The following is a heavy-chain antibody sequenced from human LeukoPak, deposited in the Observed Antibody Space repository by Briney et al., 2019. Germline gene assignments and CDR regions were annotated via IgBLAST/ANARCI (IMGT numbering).Heavy chain of an antibody. CDR3: ARTGRVYYDSSGYFERAFDY. CDR1: GGTFSSYT. D-gene: IGHD3-22*01. V-gene: IGHV1-69*02. Sequence: SVKVSCKASGGTFSSYTISWVRQAPGQGLEWMGRIIPILGIANYAQKFQGRVTITADKSTSTAYMELSSLRSEDTAVYYCARTGRVYYDSSGYFERAFDYWGRGTLVTVSS. CDR2: IIPILGIA. J-gene: IGHJ4*02.